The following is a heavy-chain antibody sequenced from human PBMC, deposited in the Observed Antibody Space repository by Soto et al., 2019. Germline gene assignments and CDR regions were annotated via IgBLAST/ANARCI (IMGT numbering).Heavy chain of an antibody. J-gene: IGHJ4*02. CDR1: AGSISSDGFY. CDR3: ARDRGGYGVFDY. D-gene: IGHD5-12*01. Sequence: TLSLTCSVSAGSISSDGFYWNWIRQPPGRGLEWIGYIYHSGGTYSSPSLRSRVTISVDTSKNQFTLKLSSVTAADTAVYFCARDRGGYGVFDYWGQGTLVTVSS. CDR2: IYHSGGT. V-gene: IGHV4-31*03.